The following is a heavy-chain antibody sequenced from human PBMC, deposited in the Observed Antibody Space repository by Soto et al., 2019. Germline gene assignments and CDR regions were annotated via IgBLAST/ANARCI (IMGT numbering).Heavy chain of an antibody. D-gene: IGHD1-1*01. Sequence: PGASLRISCRGSFYRFASHCVAWWRQMPEPGLEWIGTIYPGDSDTKYSSAFRGHVTISADTSVSTAYLQWRSLEATDSAIYYCATQTGTDWHDLHWWGQG. V-gene: IGHV5-51*01. J-gene: IGHJ4*02. CDR2: IYPGDSDT. CDR3: ATQTGTDWHDLHW. CDR1: FYRFASHC.